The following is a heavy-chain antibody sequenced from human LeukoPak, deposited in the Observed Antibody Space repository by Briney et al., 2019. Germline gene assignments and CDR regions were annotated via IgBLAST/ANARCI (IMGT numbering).Heavy chain of an antibody. CDR3: ARDYVGVAARPFDY. CDR2: ISGSGGST. D-gene: IGHD6-6*01. J-gene: IGHJ4*02. V-gene: IGHV3-23*01. CDR1: GFTFSSYG. Sequence: PGGSLRLSCAASGFTFSSYGMSWVRQAPGKGLEWVSAISGSGGSTYYADSVKGRFTISRDNSKNSLYLQMNSLRAEDTAVYYCARDYVGVAARPFDYWGQGTLVTVSS.